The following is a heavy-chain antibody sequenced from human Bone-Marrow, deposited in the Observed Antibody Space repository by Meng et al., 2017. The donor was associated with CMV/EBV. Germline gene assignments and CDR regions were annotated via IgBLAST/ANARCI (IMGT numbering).Heavy chain of an antibody. CDR3: ATGVADFEY. CDR1: GYTFTSYD. Sequence: QGQLVQSGAEVKKPGASVKVSVKASGYTFTSYDINSVRQAAGQGLEWMGWMNPNSGNTDYAQKFQGRVTMTRNISKSTAYMDLSSLRSEDTAVYYCATGVADFEYWGQGTLVTVSS. D-gene: IGHD6-19*01. CDR2: MNPNSGNT. J-gene: IGHJ4*02. V-gene: IGHV1-8*01.